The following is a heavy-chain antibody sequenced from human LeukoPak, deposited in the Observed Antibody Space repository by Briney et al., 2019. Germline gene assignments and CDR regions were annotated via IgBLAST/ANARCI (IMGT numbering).Heavy chain of an antibody. CDR2: MNPNSGNT. D-gene: IGHD3-3*01. Sequence: ASVKVSCKASGYTFTSYDINWVRQATGHGLEWMGWMNPNSGNTGYAQKFQGRVTMTRNTSISTAYMALSSLRSEDTAVYYCARGSYYDFWSGYFSPFDYYYYMDVWGKGTTVTVSS. V-gene: IGHV1-8*01. CDR1: GYTFTSYD. CDR3: ARGSYYDFWSGYFSPFDYYYYMDV. J-gene: IGHJ6*03.